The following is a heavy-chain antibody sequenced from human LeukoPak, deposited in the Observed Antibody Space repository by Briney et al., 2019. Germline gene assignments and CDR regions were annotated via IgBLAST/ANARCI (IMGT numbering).Heavy chain of an antibody. CDR1: GYTFTGYY. CDR2: INPNSGGT. Sequence: GASVKVSCKASGYTFTGYYMHWVGQAPGQGMGWLGWINPNSGGTNYAQKFQGRVTMTRDTSISTAYMELSRLRSDDTAVYYCAREAIAARRRGFDYWGQGTLVTVSS. D-gene: IGHD6-6*01. CDR3: AREAIAARRRGFDY. V-gene: IGHV1-2*02. J-gene: IGHJ4*02.